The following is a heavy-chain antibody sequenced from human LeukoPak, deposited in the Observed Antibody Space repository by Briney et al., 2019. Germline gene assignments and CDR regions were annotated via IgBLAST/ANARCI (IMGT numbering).Heavy chain of an antibody. J-gene: IGHJ3*02. Sequence: PGGSLRLSCASSGFNLSSYSMSWVRQAPGKGLEWVSSASSSSSYIYHADSVKGRFTISRDNAKNSLYLQMNSLRAEDTAVYYCAREGGSGYYRNQDAFDIWGQGTMVTVSS. CDR3: AREGGSGYYRNQDAFDI. CDR2: ASSSSSYI. CDR1: GFNLSSYS. V-gene: IGHV3-21*01. D-gene: IGHD3-22*01.